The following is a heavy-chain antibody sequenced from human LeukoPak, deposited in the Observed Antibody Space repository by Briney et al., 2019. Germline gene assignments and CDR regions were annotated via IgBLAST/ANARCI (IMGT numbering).Heavy chain of an antibody. CDR3: ARDSSYSSSWYRPSYALFDY. V-gene: IGHV1-18*01. D-gene: IGHD6-13*01. J-gene: IGHJ4*02. CDR2: ISAYNGNT. CDR1: GYTFTSYG. Sequence: VASVKVSCKASGYTFTSYGISWVRRAPGQGLEWMGWISAYNGNTNYAQKLQGRVTMTTDTSTSTAYMELRSLRSDDTAVYYCARDSSYSSSWYRPSYALFDYWGQGTLVTVSS.